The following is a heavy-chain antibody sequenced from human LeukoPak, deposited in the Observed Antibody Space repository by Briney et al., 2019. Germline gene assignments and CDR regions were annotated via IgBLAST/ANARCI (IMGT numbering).Heavy chain of an antibody. D-gene: IGHD2/OR15-2a*01. CDR3: VKARRGTTTSYFDY. Sequence: PGGSLRLSCAASGLTFDDYGMHWVRLIPGKGLVWVSGLSWNSGSIGYADSVKGRFTISRDNAKNSLYLQMDSLRIEDTALYYCVKARRGTTTSYFDYWGQGALVTVSS. CDR1: GLTFDDYG. CDR2: LSWNSGSI. V-gene: IGHV3-9*01. J-gene: IGHJ4*02.